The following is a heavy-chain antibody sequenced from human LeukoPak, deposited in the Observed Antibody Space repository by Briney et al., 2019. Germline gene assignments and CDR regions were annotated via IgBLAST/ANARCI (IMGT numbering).Heavy chain of an antibody. D-gene: IGHD1-26*01. Sequence: GGSLRLSCAASGFTFSSFWIHWVRQVPGKGLVWVSRINSDGFSTSYADSVKGRFTITRDNAKNTLYLQMNSLRAEDTAVYYCARGTSGGYFDYWGQGTLVTVSS. J-gene: IGHJ4*02. CDR2: INSDGFST. CDR1: GFTFSSFW. CDR3: ARGTSGGYFDY. V-gene: IGHV3-74*01.